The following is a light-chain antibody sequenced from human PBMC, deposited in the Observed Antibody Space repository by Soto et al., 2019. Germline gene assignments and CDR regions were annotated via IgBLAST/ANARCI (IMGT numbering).Light chain of an antibody. CDR2: GAS. Sequence: EIVMTQSPATLSVSPGERATLSCRASQSVSSNLAWYQQKPGQAPRLLIYGASTRATGIPARFSGSGSGTEFTLTISSLQSEDSAVYYCQQFGSSPITFGQGTRLEMK. J-gene: IGKJ5*01. CDR3: QQFGSSPIT. V-gene: IGKV3-15*01. CDR1: QSVSSN.